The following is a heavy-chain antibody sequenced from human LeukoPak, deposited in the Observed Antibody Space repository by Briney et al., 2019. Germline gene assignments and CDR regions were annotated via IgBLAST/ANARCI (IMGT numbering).Heavy chain of an antibody. CDR1: GFTFDDYA. D-gene: IGHD3-10*01. CDR2: ISWNSGSI. Sequence: GGSLRLSCAATGFTFDDYAMHWVRQAPGKGLEWVSGISWNSGSIGYADSVKGRFTISRDNAKNSLYLQMNSLRAEDTALYYCAKASSSTYYSNNWFDPWGQGTLVTVSS. J-gene: IGHJ5*02. CDR3: AKASSSTYYSNNWFDP. V-gene: IGHV3-9*01.